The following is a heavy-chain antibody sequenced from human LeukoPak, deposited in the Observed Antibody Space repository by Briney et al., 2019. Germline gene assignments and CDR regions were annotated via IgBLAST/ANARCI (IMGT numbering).Heavy chain of an antibody. J-gene: IGHJ4*02. Sequence: GGSLRLSCAASGFTFSSYWMHWVRHAPGKGLVWVSRINSDGSSTSYADSVKGRFTISRDNAKNTLYLQMNSLRAEDTAVYYCSAGSYRFDYWGQGTLVTVSS. D-gene: IGHD1-26*01. CDR3: SAGSYRFDY. CDR1: GFTFSSYW. V-gene: IGHV3-74*01. CDR2: INSDGSST.